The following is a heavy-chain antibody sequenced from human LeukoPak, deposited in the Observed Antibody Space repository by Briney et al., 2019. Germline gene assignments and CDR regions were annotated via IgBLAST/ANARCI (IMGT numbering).Heavy chain of an antibody. D-gene: IGHD2-2*01. CDR3: ARHESGYARAFDY. Sequence: SETLSLTCTVSGGSISSSSYYWGWIRQPPGKGLEWIGSIYYSGSTYYNPSLKSRVTISVDTSKNQFSLKLSSVTAADTAVYYCARHESGYARAFDYWGQGTLVTVSS. V-gene: IGHV4-39*01. CDR1: GGSISSSSYY. CDR2: IYYSGST. J-gene: IGHJ4*02.